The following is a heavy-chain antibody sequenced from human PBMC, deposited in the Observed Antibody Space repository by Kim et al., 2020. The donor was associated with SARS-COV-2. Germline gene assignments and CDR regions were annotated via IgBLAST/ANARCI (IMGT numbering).Heavy chain of an antibody. CDR3: ARAYQRRFEK. Sequence: SGKNEGDSVKGRFTISRDNAKNSVILQMNSLRAEDMVVYYCARAYQRRFEKWGEGTRVTVSP. J-gene: IGHJ1*01. V-gene: IGHV3-7*04. D-gene: IGHD3-16*01. CDR2: SGK.